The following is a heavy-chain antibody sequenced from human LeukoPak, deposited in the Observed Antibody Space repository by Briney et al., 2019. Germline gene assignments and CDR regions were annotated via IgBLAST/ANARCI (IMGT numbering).Heavy chain of an antibody. CDR1: GGTFSSYA. CDR3: AKIMGSSTYYFDY. Sequence: GASVKVSCKASGGTFSSYAISWVRQAPGQGLEWMGGIIPIFGTANYAQKFQGRVTITTDESTSTAYMELSSLRSEDTAVYYCAKIMGSSTYYFDYWGQGTLVTVSS. J-gene: IGHJ4*02. D-gene: IGHD2-2*01. CDR2: IIPIFGTA. V-gene: IGHV1-69*05.